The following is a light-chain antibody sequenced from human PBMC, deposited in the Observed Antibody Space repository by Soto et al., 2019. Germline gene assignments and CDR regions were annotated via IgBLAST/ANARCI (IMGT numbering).Light chain of an antibody. CDR1: SGHSSYA. Sequence: QPMLTQSPSASASLGASVKLTCTLSSGHSSYAIAWHQQQPEKGPRYLMKLDSDGSHTKGDAIPDRFSGSSSGAERYLTISSLQSEDEADYYCQTWGTGIHVVFGGGTKLTVL. CDR3: QTWGTGIHVV. V-gene: IGLV4-69*01. J-gene: IGLJ2*01. CDR2: LDSDGSH.